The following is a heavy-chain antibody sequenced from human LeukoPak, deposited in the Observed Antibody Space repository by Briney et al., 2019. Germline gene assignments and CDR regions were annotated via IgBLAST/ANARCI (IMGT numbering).Heavy chain of an antibody. CDR2: ISHDGSSQ. J-gene: IGHJ4*02. V-gene: IGHV3-30*03. CDR1: GFTFSDYG. Sequence: GRSLRLSCAAFGFTFSDYGMHWARLAPGKGLEWVAHISHDGSSQNYADSVQGRFTISRDNSKNTVDLQMNSLRAEDTAVYYCARELVVVPAATQRKDSFDYWGQGTLVTVSS. D-gene: IGHD2-2*01. CDR3: ARELVVVPAATQRKDSFDY.